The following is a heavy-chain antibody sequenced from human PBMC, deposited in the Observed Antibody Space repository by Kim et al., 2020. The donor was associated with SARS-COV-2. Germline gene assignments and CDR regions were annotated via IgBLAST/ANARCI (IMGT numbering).Heavy chain of an antibody. Sequence: YADSVKGRITISRDNSKNTLYLQKNSLRGEDTAVYYCANDLTGSGAADYWGQGTLVTVSS. CDR3: ANDLTGSGAADY. J-gene: IGHJ4*02. D-gene: IGHD3-10*01. V-gene: IGHV3-30*02.